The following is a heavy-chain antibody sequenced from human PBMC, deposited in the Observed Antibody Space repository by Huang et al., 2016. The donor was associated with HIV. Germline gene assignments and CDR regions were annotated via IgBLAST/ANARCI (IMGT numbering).Heavy chain of an antibody. V-gene: IGHV1-46*03. CDR3: ARVQPPHGRNPLDI. CDR2: IRDGGGST. CDR1: GNTFTSFH. J-gene: IGHJ3*02. Sequence: QVHLVQSGAEVREPGASVKVSCRPSGNTFTSFHVHWVRQAPGQGLEWMGKIRDGGGSTTYEEKFQGRISMTRDRSTGTIFLELRSLRSEDTAMYYCARVQPPHGRNPLDIWGQGTLITVSS.